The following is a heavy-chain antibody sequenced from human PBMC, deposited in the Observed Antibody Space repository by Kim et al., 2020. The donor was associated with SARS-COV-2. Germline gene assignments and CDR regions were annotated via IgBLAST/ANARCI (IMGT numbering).Heavy chain of an antibody. D-gene: IGHD6-6*01. J-gene: IGHJ4*02. V-gene: IGHV3-23*01. CDR3: AKEGSSSSRDFDY. Sequence: YANSGQGRFTISRDNSKNTRYLQMNSLRAEDTAVYYCAKEGSSSSRDFDYWGQGTLVTVSS.